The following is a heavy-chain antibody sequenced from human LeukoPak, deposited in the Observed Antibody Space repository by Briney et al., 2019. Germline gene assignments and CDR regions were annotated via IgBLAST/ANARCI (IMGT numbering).Heavy chain of an antibody. CDR3: ARGFESSTSYVSDFDF. Sequence: GASVKVSCKASGYTFTGYYMHWVRQAPGQGLEWMGRIIPILGITNYAQKFQGRVTITADKSTTTAYMELSSLRSEDTAVYFCARGFESSTSYVSDFDFWGQGTLVTVSS. CDR1: GYTFTGYY. CDR2: IIPILGIT. V-gene: IGHV1-69*04. D-gene: IGHD3-16*01. J-gene: IGHJ4*02.